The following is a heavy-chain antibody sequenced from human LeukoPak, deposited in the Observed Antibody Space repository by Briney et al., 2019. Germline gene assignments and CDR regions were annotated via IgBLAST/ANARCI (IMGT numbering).Heavy chain of an antibody. J-gene: IGHJ4*02. Sequence: PGGSLRLSCAASGFTFSSYSMNWVRQAPGKGLEWVSYISSSSSTIYYADSVKGRFTISRDNAKNSLYLQMNSLRAEDTAVYYCARVRDTISWDGDYYFDYWGQGTLVTVSS. V-gene: IGHV3-48*04. CDR1: GFTFSSYS. D-gene: IGHD3-9*01. CDR2: ISSSSSTI. CDR3: ARVRDTISWDGDYYFDY.